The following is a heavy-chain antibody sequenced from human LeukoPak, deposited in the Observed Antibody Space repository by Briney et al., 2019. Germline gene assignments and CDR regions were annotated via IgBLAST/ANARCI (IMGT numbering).Heavy chain of an antibody. Sequence: ASVKVSCKSSGYTFTVYYILWVRQAPGQGLEWMGWINPKSGATNYAQKFQGRVTMTRDTSISTPYMELSRLRSDDTAMYYCARADLLTGYYILDYWGQGTLVTVSS. CDR1: GYTFTVYY. V-gene: IGHV1-2*02. CDR2: INPKSGAT. D-gene: IGHD3-9*01. J-gene: IGHJ4*02. CDR3: ARADLLTGYYILDY.